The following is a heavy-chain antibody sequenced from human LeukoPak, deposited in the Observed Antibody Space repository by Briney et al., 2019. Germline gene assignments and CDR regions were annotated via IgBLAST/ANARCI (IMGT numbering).Heavy chain of an antibody. V-gene: IGHV4-34*01. D-gene: IGHD3-9*01. CDR3: ARHSGDILTGYPYYFDY. Sequence: SETLSLTCAVYGGSFSGYYWSWIRQPPGKGLEWIGEINHSGSTNYNPSLKSRVTISVDTSKNQFSLKLSSVTAADTAVYYCARHSGDILTGYPYYFDYWGQGTLVTVSS. J-gene: IGHJ4*02. CDR2: INHSGST. CDR1: GGSFSGYY.